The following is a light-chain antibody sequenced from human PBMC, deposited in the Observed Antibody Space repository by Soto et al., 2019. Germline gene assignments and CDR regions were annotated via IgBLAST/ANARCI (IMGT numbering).Light chain of an antibody. Sequence: QSVLTQPASVSGSPGQSITISCTRSSTDFENYNLVSWYQHCPDKAPKLIIYEGTKRPSEISDRFSGSESDTTASLIISGLQPEDEADYYCSSYAGSSARVVFGGGTKPPS. V-gene: IGLV2-23*01. CDR3: SSYAGSSARVV. CDR2: EGT. J-gene: IGLJ2*01. CDR1: STDFENYNL.